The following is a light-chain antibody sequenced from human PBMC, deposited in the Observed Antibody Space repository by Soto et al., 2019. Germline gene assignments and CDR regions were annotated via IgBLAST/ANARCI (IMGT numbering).Light chain of an antibody. CDR1: SSDVGNYNY. CDR2: EVN. J-gene: IGLJ3*02. Sequence: QSALTQPPSASGSPGQSVTISCTGTSSDVGNYNYVSWYQQHPGKAPKLMIYEVNKRPSGVPDRFSGSKSGNTASLTVSGLPAEEEADYYCSSYGGGNKVFGGGTKLTVL. CDR3: SSYGGGNKV. V-gene: IGLV2-8*01.